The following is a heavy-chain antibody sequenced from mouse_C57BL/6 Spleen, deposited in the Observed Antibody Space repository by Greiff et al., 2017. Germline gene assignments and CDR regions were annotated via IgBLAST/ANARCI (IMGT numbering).Heavy chain of an antibody. CDR3: AKGYSNYVYFDV. D-gene: IGHD2-5*01. Sequence: QVQLQQPGAELVRPGSSVKLSCKASGYTFTSYWMDWVKQRPGQGLEWIGNIYPSDSETHYNQKFKDKATLTVDKSSSTAYMQLSSLTSEDSAVYYCAKGYSNYVYFDVWGTVTTVTVSS. J-gene: IGHJ1*03. CDR2: IYPSDSET. CDR1: GYTFTSYW. V-gene: IGHV1-61*01.